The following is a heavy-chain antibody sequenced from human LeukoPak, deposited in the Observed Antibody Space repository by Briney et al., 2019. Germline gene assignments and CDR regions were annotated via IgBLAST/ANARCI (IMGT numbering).Heavy chain of an antibody. Sequence: SETLSLTCAVYGGSFSGYYWGWIRQPPGKGLEWIGSIYYSGSTYYNPSLKSRVTISVDTSKNQFSLKLSSVTAADTAVYYCARGDCSGGSCYRDYYYYGMDVWGQGTTVTVSS. V-gene: IGHV4-34*01. CDR2: IYYSGST. D-gene: IGHD2-15*01. CDR1: GGSFSGYY. J-gene: IGHJ6*02. CDR3: ARGDCSGGSCYRDYYYYGMDV.